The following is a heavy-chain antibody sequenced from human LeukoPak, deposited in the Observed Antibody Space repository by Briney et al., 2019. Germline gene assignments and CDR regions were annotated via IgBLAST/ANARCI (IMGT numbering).Heavy chain of an antibody. J-gene: IGHJ4*02. CDR1: GFAFSSYE. D-gene: IGHD3-3*01. CDR3: TRVSWRGEIF. CDR2: ISRGGSPI. Sequence: GGSLRLSCAASGFAFSSYEMNWVRQAPGKGLEWVSSISRGGSPIFYADSVRGRFTTSRDNAKKSLFLQMTSLRAEDTAVYYCTRVSWRGEIFWGQGTLVSVSS. V-gene: IGHV3-48*03.